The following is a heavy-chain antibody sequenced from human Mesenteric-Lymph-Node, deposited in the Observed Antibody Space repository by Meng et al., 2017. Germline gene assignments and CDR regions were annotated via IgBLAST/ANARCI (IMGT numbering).Heavy chain of an antibody. CDR3: ARGSAYNKAGIDP. Sequence: SQTLSLTCAVYGGSFSGYYWSWIRQPPGKGLEWIGEINHSGSTNYNPSLKSRVTISVDTSKNQFSLKLSSVTAADTAVYYCARGSAYNKAGIDPWGQGTLVTVSS. V-gene: IGHV4-34*01. D-gene: IGHD5-24*01. J-gene: IGHJ5*02. CDR1: GGSFSGYY. CDR2: INHSGST.